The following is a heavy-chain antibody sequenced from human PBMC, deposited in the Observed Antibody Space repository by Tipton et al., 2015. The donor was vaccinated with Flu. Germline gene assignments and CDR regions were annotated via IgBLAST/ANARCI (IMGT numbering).Heavy chain of an antibody. CDR1: GFNLTYYE. CDR2: IGSTGSPT. V-gene: IGHV3-48*03. J-gene: IGHJ4*02. Sequence: GSLRLSCAASGFNLTYYEINWVRQAPGKGLEWISHIGSTGSPTYFADSLKGRFSVSRDNARNSVSLLLTSLRADDTAVYYCAKDKSSPHERYGSGTADHWGQGTLVTVSA. CDR3: AKDKSSPHERYGSGTADH. D-gene: IGHD3-10*01.